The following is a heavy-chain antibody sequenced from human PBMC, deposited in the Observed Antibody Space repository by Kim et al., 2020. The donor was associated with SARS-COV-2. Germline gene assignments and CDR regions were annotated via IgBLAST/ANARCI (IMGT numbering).Heavy chain of an antibody. CDR2: TYYRSKWYN. J-gene: IGHJ5*02. CDR1: GDSVSSNSAA. Sequence: SQTLSLTCAISGDSVSSNSAAWNWIRQSPPRGLEWLGRTYYRSKWYNDYAVSVKSRITINPDTSKNQFSLQLNSVTPEDTAVYYCAREDPPYNWNYGYEPLPNNWFDPWGQGTLVTVSS. CDR3: AREDPPYNWNYGYEPLPNNWFDP. D-gene: IGHD1-7*01. V-gene: IGHV6-1*01.